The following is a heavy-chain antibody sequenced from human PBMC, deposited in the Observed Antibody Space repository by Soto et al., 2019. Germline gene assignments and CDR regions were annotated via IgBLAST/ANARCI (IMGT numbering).Heavy chain of an antibody. Sequence: EVQLVETGGGLIQPGGSLRLSCAASGFNITNNYMSWVRQAPGKGLEWVSFIYSGGSIYYEDSVKGRFSISRDISKNTLFLQMNSLRAEDTAVYYCARSYDSSGYYPGSFDYWGQVTLVTVSS. V-gene: IGHV3-53*02. CDR2: IYSGGSI. D-gene: IGHD3-22*01. CDR1: GFNITNNY. CDR3: ARSYDSSGYYPGSFDY. J-gene: IGHJ4*02.